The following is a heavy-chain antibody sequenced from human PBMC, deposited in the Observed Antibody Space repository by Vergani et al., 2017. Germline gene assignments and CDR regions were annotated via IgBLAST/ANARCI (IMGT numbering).Heavy chain of an antibody. CDR1: GYRFSSSW. V-gene: IGHV5-51*01. J-gene: IGHJ4*02. CDR3: ASRRTLQREFDI. CDR2: IFPDDSDT. D-gene: IGHD5-24*01. Sequence: EGQLVQSGAEVKKPGESLKISCKGFGYRFSSSWIGWVRQMPGKGLEWMGIIFPDDSDTRYSPSFQGQVTISADKSITPVYLQWSSLKASDTAMYYCASRRTLQREFDIWGQGTLVTVSS.